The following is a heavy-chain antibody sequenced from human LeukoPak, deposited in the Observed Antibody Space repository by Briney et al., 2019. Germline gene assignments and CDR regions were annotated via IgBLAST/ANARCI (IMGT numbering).Heavy chain of an antibody. CDR3: ARRPKGYFDWLEYFQH. CDR1: GFTVSSNY. J-gene: IGHJ1*01. CDR2: IYSGGST. V-gene: IGHV3-53*01. D-gene: IGHD3-9*01. Sequence: GGSLRLSCAASGFTVSSNYMSWVRQAPGKGLEWVSVIYSGGSTYYADSVKGRFTISRDNAKNSLYLQMNSLRAEDTAVYYCARRPKGYFDWLEYFQHWGQGTLVTVSS.